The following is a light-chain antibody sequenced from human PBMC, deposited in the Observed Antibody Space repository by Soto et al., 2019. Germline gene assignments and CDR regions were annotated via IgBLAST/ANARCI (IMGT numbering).Light chain of an antibody. J-gene: IGLJ2*01. CDR2: EGS. CDR1: SSDVGRYNR. Sequence: QSALTQPASVSGSPGQSITISCTGTSSDVGRYNRVSLYQQHPRKAPKLMIYEGSKRPSGFSNRFSGSKSGNTASLTISGLQAEDEADYYCCSYAGSSTFVFGGGTKLTVL. V-gene: IGLV2-23*03. CDR3: CSYAGSSTFV.